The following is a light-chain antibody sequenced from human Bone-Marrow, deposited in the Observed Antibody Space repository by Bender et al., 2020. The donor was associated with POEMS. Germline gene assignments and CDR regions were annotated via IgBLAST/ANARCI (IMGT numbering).Light chain of an antibody. J-gene: IGLJ1*01. Sequence: QSALTQPASVSESPGQSITVSCTGDNTDLGPHSVVSWYQQHPGRVPKVMIYADTKRPSGVSDRFSASRSGRTASLTISGLQAEDEADYYCSSYDATTTLFVFGSGTKVSVL. CDR1: NTDLGPHSV. V-gene: IGLV2-23*02. CDR3: SSYDATTTLFV. CDR2: ADT.